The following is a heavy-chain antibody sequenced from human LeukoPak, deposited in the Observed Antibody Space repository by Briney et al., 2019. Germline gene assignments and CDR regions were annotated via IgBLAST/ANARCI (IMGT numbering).Heavy chain of an antibody. V-gene: IGHV3-21*01. CDR2: ISTSSSYI. J-gene: IGHJ4*02. CDR1: GFTFSSYS. CDR3: ARACGGDCYLSDY. D-gene: IGHD2-21*02. Sequence: GGSLRLSCAASGFTFSSYSMNWVRQAPGKGLEWVSSISTSSSYIYYADSVKGRFTISRDNAKNSLFLQMNSLRAEDTAVYYCARACGGDCYLSDYWGQGTLVTVSS.